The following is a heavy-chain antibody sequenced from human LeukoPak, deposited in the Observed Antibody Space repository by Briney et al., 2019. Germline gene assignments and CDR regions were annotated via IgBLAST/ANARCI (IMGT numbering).Heavy chain of an antibody. J-gene: IGHJ3*02. CDR2: IRSKAYGGTT. CDR3: TRDDGYTMGGAFDI. CDR1: GFTFGDYA. Sequence: PGGSLRLSCTASGFTFGDYAMSWFRQAPGKGLKWGGFIRSKAYGGTTEYAASVKGRFTISRDDSKSIAYLQMNSLKTEDTAVYYCTRDDGYTMGGAFDIWGQGTMVTVSS. V-gene: IGHV3-49*03. D-gene: IGHD3-16*01.